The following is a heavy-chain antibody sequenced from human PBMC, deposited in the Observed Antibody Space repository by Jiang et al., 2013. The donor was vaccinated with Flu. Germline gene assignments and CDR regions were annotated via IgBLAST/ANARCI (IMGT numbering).Heavy chain of an antibody. CDR1: GFSLSTSGMC. CDR3: ARISDYYDSSGNGMDV. CDR2: IDWDDDK. Sequence: PTQTLTLTCTFSGFSLSTSGMCVSWIRQPPGKALEWLARIDWDDDKYYSTSLKTRLTISKDTSKNQVVLTMTNMDPVDTATYYCARISDYYDSSGNGMDVWGKGTTVTVSS. V-gene: IGHV2-70*11. D-gene: IGHD3-22*01. J-gene: IGHJ6*04.